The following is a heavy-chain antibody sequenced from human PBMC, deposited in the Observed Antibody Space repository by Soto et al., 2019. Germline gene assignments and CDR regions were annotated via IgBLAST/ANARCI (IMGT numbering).Heavy chain of an antibody. V-gene: IGHV1-3*01. CDR3: ARASGWYLDY. D-gene: IGHD6-19*01. CDR1: GYTFTNYA. Sequence: QVHLVQSGAEVKKPGASVKVSCKASGYTFTNYAMHWVRQAPGHRLEWMGWINAGNGNTKYSQKFQGRVTLTRDTSANTAYMELSSLRSEDTAVYYCARASGWYLDYGGQGTLVTVSS. CDR2: INAGNGNT. J-gene: IGHJ4*02.